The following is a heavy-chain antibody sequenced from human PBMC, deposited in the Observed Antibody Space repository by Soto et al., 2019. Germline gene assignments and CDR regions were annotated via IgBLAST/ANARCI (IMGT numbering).Heavy chain of an antibody. D-gene: IGHD2-2*01. CDR2: ISGSGGST. V-gene: IGHV3-23*01. J-gene: IGHJ4*02. CDR1: GFTFSSYA. CDR3: AKGGGHPSPGYCSSTSCYFSDY. Sequence: GGSLRLSCAASGFTFSSYAMSWVRQAPGKGLEWVSAISGSGGSTYYADSVKGRFTISRDNSKNTLYLQMNSLRAEDTAVYYCAKGGGHPSPGYCSSTSCYFSDYWGQGTLVTVSS.